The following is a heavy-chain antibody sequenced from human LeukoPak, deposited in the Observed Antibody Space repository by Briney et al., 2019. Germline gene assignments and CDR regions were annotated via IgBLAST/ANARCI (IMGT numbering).Heavy chain of an antibody. CDR3: ARRKGPYGSGTYYDS. D-gene: IGHD3-10*01. J-gene: IGHJ4*02. CDR1: GFPFDDYV. CDR2: VSWNGAYT. V-gene: IGHV3-20*04. Sequence: GGSLRLSCAASGFPFDDYVMSWVRLTPGKGLEWVSGVSWNGAYTEYADSVRGRFTISRDNAKKSLYQQMNSLRVDDTALYCCARRKGPYGSGTYYDSWGQGTLVSVSS.